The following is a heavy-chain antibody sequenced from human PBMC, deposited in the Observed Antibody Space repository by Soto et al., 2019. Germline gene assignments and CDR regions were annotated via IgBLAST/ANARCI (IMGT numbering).Heavy chain of an antibody. V-gene: IGHV3-33*01. CDR3: ARGRTYYDILTGYYEDYGMDV. Sequence: QVQLVESGGGVVQPGRSLRLSCAASGFTFSSYGMHWVRQAPGKGLEWVAVIWYDGSNKYYADSVKGRFTISRDNTKNPLYLQLSGLRAEGTAVYYCARGRTYYDILTGYYEDYGMDVWGQGTTVTVSS. CDR1: GFTFSSYG. D-gene: IGHD3-9*01. CDR2: IWYDGSNK. J-gene: IGHJ6*02.